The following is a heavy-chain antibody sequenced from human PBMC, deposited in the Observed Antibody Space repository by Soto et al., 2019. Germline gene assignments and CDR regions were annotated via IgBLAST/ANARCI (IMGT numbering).Heavy chain of an antibody. J-gene: IGHJ4*02. D-gene: IGHD5-18*01. Sequence: ASVKVSCKASGYTFTGYYMHWVRQAPGQGLEWMGWINPNSGGTNYAQKFQGWVTMTRDTSISTAYMELSRLRSDETAVYYCARAPKGILWLLDYWGQGTLVTVSS. CDR3: ARAPKGILWLLDY. V-gene: IGHV1-2*04. CDR1: GYTFTGYY. CDR2: INPNSGGT.